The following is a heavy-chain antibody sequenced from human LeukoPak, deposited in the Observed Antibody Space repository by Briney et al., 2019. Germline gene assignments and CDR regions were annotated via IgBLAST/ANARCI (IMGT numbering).Heavy chain of an antibody. J-gene: IGHJ5*02. D-gene: IGHD3-3*01. CDR3: ARQGITIFGPFDP. CDR1: GGSISSSSYY. Sequence: PSETLSLTCTVSGGSISSSSYYWGWIRQPPGKGLEWIGSIYYSGSTYYNPSLKSRVTISVDTSKNQFSLKLCSVTAADTAVYYCARQGITIFGPFDPWGQGTLVTVSS. V-gene: IGHV4-39*01. CDR2: IYYSGST.